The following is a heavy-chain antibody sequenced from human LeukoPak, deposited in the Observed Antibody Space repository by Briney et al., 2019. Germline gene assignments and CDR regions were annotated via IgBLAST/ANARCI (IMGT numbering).Heavy chain of an antibody. D-gene: IGHD1-26*01. CDR2: IWYDGSNK. CDR3: ARDFSGSWGVSY. J-gene: IGHJ4*02. V-gene: IGHV3-33*01. CDR1: GFTFSSEG. Sequence: GGCLRLSCAASGFTFSSEGMHWVREAPSKGLEWVALIWYDGSNKYYADYVKGRFTISRDNSKNTLYLQMNSLRAEDTAVYYCARDFSGSWGVSYWGQGTLVTVSS.